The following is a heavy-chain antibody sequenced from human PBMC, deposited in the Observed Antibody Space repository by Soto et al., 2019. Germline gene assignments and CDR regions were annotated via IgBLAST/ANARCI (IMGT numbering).Heavy chain of an antibody. CDR1: GGSFSGYY. Sequence: SETLSLTCAVYGGSFSGYYWSWIRQPPGKGLEWIGEINHSGSTSYNPSLKSRVTISVDTSKNQFSLKLNSGTAADTAVYYCARGTNYSNYLVYWGQGTLVTVSS. D-gene: IGHD4-4*01. CDR2: INHSGST. V-gene: IGHV4-34*01. J-gene: IGHJ4*02. CDR3: ARGTNYSNYLVY.